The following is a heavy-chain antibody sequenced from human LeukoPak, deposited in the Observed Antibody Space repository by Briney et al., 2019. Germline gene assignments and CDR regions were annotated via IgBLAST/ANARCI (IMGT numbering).Heavy chain of an antibody. J-gene: IGHJ6*02. CDR2: IYSGGST. V-gene: IGHV3-66*01. CDR3: ARDRHYYYGMDV. Sequence: GGSLRLSCAASGFTVSSNYMSWVRQAPGKGLEWVSVIYSGGSTYYADSVKGRFTISRDNSKNTLYLQTNSLRAEDTAVYYCARDRHYYYGMDVWGQGTTVTVSS. CDR1: GFTVSSNY.